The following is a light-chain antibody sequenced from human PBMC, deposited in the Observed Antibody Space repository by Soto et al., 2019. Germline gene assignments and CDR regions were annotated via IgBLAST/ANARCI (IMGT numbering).Light chain of an antibody. V-gene: IGKV4-1*01. CDR3: QQYFSTPT. Sequence: IVMTQSPGPLAVSLGEGATINCKSSQNILYSANNKNYLAWYQQKPGQAPKLLIYWASTRESGVPDRFSGSGSGTEFTLTISSLQAEDVAIYYCQQYFSTPTFGQGTKVEIK. CDR1: QNILYSANNKNY. J-gene: IGKJ1*01. CDR2: WAS.